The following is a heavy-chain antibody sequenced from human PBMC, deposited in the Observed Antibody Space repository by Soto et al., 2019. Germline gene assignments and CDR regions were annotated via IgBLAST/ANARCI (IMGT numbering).Heavy chain of an antibody. V-gene: IGHV3-21*01. CDR3: ARGGYYGGNYYYGMDV. D-gene: IGHD3-10*01. CDR1: GFTFSSYS. Sequence: GGSLRLSCAASGFTFSSYSMNWVRQAPGKGLEWVSSISSSSSYIYYADSVKGRFTISRDNAKNSLYLQMNSLRAEDTAVYYCARGGYYGGNYYYGMDVWGQGTTVTVSS. J-gene: IGHJ6*02. CDR2: ISSSSSYI.